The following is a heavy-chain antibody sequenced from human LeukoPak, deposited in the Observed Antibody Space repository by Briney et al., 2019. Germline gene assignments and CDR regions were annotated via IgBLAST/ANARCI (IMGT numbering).Heavy chain of an antibody. D-gene: IGHD2-2*01. J-gene: IGHJ3*02. V-gene: IGHV1-18*01. Sequence: ASVKVSCKASGYTFTSYGISWVRQAPGQGLEWMGWISAYNGNTNYAQKLQGRVTMTTDTSTSTAYMELRSLRSDDTAVYYCARDKKGRGYCSSTSCMGPFAFDIWGQGTMVTVSS. CDR2: ISAYNGNT. CDR3: ARDKKGRGYCSSTSCMGPFAFDI. CDR1: GYTFTSYG.